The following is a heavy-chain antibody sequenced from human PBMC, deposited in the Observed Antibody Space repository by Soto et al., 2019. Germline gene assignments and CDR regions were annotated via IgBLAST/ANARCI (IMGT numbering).Heavy chain of an antibody. Sequence: GASVKVSCKASGFTFSAYYIYWVRQAPGQGLEWIGWINPNSGGTNNAQKFQGRVTMTTDESTSTAYMELSSLRSEDTAVYYCARKGDPVYYGSGSDYPSYGMDVWGQGTTVTVSS. CDR3: ARKGDPVYYGSGSDYPSYGMDV. J-gene: IGHJ6*02. V-gene: IGHV1-2*02. D-gene: IGHD3-10*01. CDR2: INPNSGGT. CDR1: GFTFSAYY.